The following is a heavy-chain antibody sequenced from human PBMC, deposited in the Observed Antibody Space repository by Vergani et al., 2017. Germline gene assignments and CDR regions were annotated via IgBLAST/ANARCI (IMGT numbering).Heavy chain of an antibody. CDR2: ISGSGGFT. J-gene: IGHJ4*02. D-gene: IGHD6-19*01. V-gene: IGHV3-23*01. CDR1: GFTFTNFA. CDR3: ARSLVAGKGGY. Sequence: EVQLLESGGNLVQPGGSLRLSCAASGFTFTNFAMTWVRQAPGEGLEWVSGISGSGGFTYYADSVKGRFTISRDNSKNSLYLEMNSLRVEDTAVYFCARSLVAGKGGYWGQGTRVAVSS.